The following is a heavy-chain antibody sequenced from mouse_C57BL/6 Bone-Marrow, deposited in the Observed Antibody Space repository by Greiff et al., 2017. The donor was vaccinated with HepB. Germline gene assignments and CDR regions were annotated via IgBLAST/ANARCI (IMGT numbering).Heavy chain of an antibody. D-gene: IGHD2-1*01. CDR2: IDPEDGDT. CDR3: TTVYGNYLYYYAMDY. Sequence: LVESGAELVRPGASVKLSCTASGFNIKDYYMHWVKQRPEQGLEWIGRIDPEDGDTEYAPKFQGKATMTADTSSNTAYLQLSSLTSEDTAVYYCTTVYGNYLYYYAMDYWGQGTSVTVSS. J-gene: IGHJ4*01. CDR1: GFNIKDYY. V-gene: IGHV14-1*01.